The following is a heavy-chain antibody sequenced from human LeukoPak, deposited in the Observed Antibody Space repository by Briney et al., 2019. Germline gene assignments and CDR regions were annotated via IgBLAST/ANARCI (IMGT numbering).Heavy chain of an antibody. V-gene: IGHV5-51*01. CDR1: GYTFSSYW. CDR3: ARQNDFRLDS. D-gene: IGHD3-3*01. Sequence: GESLKISCKGSGYTFSSYWIGWVRQMPGKGLEWMGIIYPGDSDTRYSPSLQGQVTISVDTSIGTAYLQWSSLKASDTAIYYCARQNDFRLDSWGQGTLVTVSS. J-gene: IGHJ4*02. CDR2: IYPGDSDT.